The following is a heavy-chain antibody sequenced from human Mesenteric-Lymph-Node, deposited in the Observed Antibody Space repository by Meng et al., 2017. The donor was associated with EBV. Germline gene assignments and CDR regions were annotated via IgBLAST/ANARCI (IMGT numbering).Heavy chain of an antibody. J-gene: IGHJ4*02. V-gene: IGHV1-18*01. Sequence: QVQLVQSGAEVKKPGASVKVSCKASGYTFTTYDINWVRQATGQGLEWMGWISPYSGYTDYPQRLQDRVTMTTDTSTSTAYMELRSLRSDDTAVYYCARKNDYGGNFYYFDYWGQGTLVTVSS. CDR2: ISPYSGYT. CDR3: ARKNDYGGNFYYFDY. CDR1: GYTFTTYD. D-gene: IGHD4-23*01.